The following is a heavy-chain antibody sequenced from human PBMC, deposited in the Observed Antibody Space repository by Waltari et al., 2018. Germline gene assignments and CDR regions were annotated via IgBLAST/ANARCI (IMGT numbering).Heavy chain of an antibody. Sequence: EVQLVESGGGLVKPGGSLRLSCAASGFTFGSYSMHWVRQAPGKGLEWVSSISSSSSYIYYADSVKGRFTISRDNAKNSLYLQMNSLRAEDTAVYYCARDPDYEISAGWFDPWGQGTLVTVSS. CDR1: GFTFGSYS. D-gene: IGHD3-22*01. CDR3: ARDPDYEISAGWFDP. V-gene: IGHV3-21*01. J-gene: IGHJ5*02. CDR2: ISSSSSYI.